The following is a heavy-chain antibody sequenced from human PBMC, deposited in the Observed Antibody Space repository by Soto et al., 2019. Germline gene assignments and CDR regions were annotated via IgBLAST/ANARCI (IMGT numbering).Heavy chain of an antibody. CDR2: IISSGGST. CDR3: AKDSTRWGGWGY. J-gene: IGHJ4*02. Sequence: EVQLLESGGGLVQPGGSLRLSCAASGFAFSIYAMSWVRQAPGKGLEWVSGIISSGGSTYYADSVKGRFTISRDNSKNTLYLQMNSLRVEDTAVYYCAKDSTRWGGWGYWGQGTLVTVSS. D-gene: IGHD6-19*01. V-gene: IGHV3-23*01. CDR1: GFAFSIYA.